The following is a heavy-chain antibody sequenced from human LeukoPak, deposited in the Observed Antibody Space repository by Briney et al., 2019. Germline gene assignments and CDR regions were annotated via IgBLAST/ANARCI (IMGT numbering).Heavy chain of an antibody. D-gene: IGHD3-3*01. J-gene: IGHJ4*02. CDR3: ARDLDFWSGYYPY. CDR2: ISSSSSTT. V-gene: IGHV3-48*02. Sequence: PGGSLRLSCAASGFTFSSYSMNWVRQAPGKGLEWVSYISSSSSTTYYADSMKGRITISRDNAKNSLYLQMNSLRDEDTAVYYCARDLDFWSGYYPYWGQGTLVTVSS. CDR1: GFTFSSYS.